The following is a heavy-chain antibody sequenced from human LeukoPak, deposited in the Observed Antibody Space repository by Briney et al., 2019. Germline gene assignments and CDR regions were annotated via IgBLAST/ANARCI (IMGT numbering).Heavy chain of an antibody. D-gene: IGHD3-22*01. CDR3: ARGLFLSGYLDAFDL. CDR2: ISGSGCST. CDR1: GFPFRSYA. Sequence: GGPLTLSCAASGFPFRSYAMGWVRQAPGEGLEWVSAISGSGCSTYYADSVEGRFSISRDNSKNTLYLQMNSLRGEDTAVYYCARGLFLSGYLDAFDLWGQGTVVTVSS. J-gene: IGHJ3*01. V-gene: IGHV3-23*01.